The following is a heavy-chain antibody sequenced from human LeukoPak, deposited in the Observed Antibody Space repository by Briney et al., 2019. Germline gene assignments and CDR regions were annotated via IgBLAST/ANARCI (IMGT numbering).Heavy chain of an antibody. CDR2: VQPYDSAT. CDR3: AGQFEWGVWPQYYHAMDV. CDR1: GYSFTSYW. D-gene: IGHD1-26*01. J-gene: IGHJ6*02. V-gene: IGHV5-51*01. Sequence: GESLKISCNISGYSFTSYWIGWVRQMTGEGLQWVGSVQPYDSATKYSPSFQGLVTISVDKSISTAYLQWRSLKASDTAKYYCAGQFEWGVWPQYYHAMDVWGQGTAVTVSS.